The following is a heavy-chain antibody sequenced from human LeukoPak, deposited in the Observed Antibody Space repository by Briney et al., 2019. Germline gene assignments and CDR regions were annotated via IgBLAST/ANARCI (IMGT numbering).Heavy chain of an antibody. CDR1: GGSFSSGSYY. Sequence: SETLSLTCTVSGGSFSSGSYYWGWIRQPPGKGLEWIGSIYYSGTTYHNPSLKSRVTISVDTSENQFSLKLSSVTAADTAVYYCARHREAYTNSWFHYWGQGTLVTVSS. J-gene: IGHJ5*01. D-gene: IGHD2-2*02. CDR2: IYYSGTT. CDR3: ARHREAYTNSWFHY. V-gene: IGHV4-39*01.